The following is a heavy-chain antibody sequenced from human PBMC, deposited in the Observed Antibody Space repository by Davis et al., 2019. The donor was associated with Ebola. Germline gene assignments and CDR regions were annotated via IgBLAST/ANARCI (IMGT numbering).Heavy chain of an antibody. CDR3: ARGGSYGDFFES. Sequence: SGPTLVKPTQTLTLTCTFSGFSLSTSLMSVSWIRQPPGKALEWLALIDVDDDKYYTTSLKTRLTISKDTSENQVVLTMTNLDPMDSATYFCARGGSYGDFFESWGQGTLVTVSS. CDR2: IDVDDDK. J-gene: IGHJ5*01. V-gene: IGHV2-70*01. D-gene: IGHD4-17*01. CDR1: GFSLSTSLMS.